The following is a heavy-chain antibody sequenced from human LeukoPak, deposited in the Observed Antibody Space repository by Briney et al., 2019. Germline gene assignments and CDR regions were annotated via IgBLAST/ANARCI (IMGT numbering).Heavy chain of an antibody. CDR3: AREYSSTPWAFDY. V-gene: IGHV1-69*04. D-gene: IGHD6-13*01. Sequence: SVKVSCKASGGTFSSYTISWVRQAPGQGLEWMGRIIPILGIANYAQKFQGRVTITADKSTSTAYMELSSLRSEDTAVYYCAREYSSTPWAFDYWGQGTLVTVSS. CDR1: GGTFSSYT. CDR2: IIPILGIA. J-gene: IGHJ4*02.